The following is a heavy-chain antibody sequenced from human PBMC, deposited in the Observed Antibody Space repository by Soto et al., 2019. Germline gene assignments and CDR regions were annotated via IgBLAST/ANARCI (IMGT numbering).Heavy chain of an antibody. D-gene: IGHD6-6*01. V-gene: IGHV3-11*06. J-gene: IGHJ4*02. CDR2: ISSSSSYT. CDR1: GFTFSDYY. Sequence: GGSLRLSCAASGFTFSDYYMSWIRQAPGKGLEWVSYISSSSSYTNYADSVKGRFTISRDNAKNSLYLQMNSLRAEDTAVYYCARAGSSSSDYFDYWGQGTLVTV. CDR3: ARAGSSSSDYFDY.